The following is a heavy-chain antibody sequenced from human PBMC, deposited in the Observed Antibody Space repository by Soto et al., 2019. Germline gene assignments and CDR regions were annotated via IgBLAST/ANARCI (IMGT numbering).Heavy chain of an antibody. CDR1: GYSFTSYW. Sequence: GESLKISCKGSGYSFTSYWIGWVRQMPGKGLEWMGIIYPGDSDTRYSPSFQGQVTISRDNSRNTLNLQMNSLRVEETAVYYCAKNADFWSWGMDVWGQGTTVTVSS. J-gene: IGHJ6*02. V-gene: IGHV5-51*01. D-gene: IGHD3-3*01. CDR3: AKNADFWSWGMDV. CDR2: IYPGDSDT.